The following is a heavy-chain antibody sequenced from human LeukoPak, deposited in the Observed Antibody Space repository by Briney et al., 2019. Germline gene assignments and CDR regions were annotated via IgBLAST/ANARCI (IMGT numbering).Heavy chain of an antibody. Sequence: SETLSLTCTVSGGSISSYYWSWIRQPPGKGLEWIGYIYYSGSTNYNPSLKSRVTISVDTSKNQFSLKLSSVTAADTAVYYCARAQGIAAANWFDPWGQGTLVTVSS. CDR3: ARAQGIAAANWFDP. V-gene: IGHV4-59*01. CDR2: IYYSGST. D-gene: IGHD6-13*01. CDR1: GGSISSYY. J-gene: IGHJ5*02.